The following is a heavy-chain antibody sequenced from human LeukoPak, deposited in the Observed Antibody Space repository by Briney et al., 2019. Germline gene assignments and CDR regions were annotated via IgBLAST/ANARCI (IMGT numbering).Heavy chain of an antibody. CDR3: AREAFFGDYGDYYGMDV. D-gene: IGHD4-17*01. V-gene: IGHV3-48*02. CDR1: GFTFSSYS. Sequence: GGSLRLSCAASGFTFSSYSMNWVRQAPGKGLEWVSYISSSSSTIYYADSVKGRFTISGDNAKNSLYLQMNSLRDEDTAVYYCAREAFFGDYGDYYGMDVWGQGTTVTVSS. CDR2: ISSSSSTI. J-gene: IGHJ6*02.